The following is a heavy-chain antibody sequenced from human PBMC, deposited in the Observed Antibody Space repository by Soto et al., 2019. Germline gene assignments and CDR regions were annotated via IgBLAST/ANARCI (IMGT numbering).Heavy chain of an antibody. CDR1: GGSFSGYY. J-gene: IGHJ5*02. CDR2: INHSGST. D-gene: IGHD3-3*01. V-gene: IGHV4-34*01. Sequence: QVQLQQWGAGLLKPSGTLSLTCAVYGGSFSGYYWSWIRQPPGKGLEWIGEINHSGSTNYNPSLKSRVTISVDTSKNQFSLKLSSVTAADTAVYYCASRTRYYDFWSGLNWFDPWGQGTLVTVSS. CDR3: ASRTRYYDFWSGLNWFDP.